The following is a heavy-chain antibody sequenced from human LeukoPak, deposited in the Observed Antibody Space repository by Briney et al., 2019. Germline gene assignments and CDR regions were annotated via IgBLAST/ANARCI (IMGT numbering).Heavy chain of an antibody. V-gene: IGHV1-18*01. Sequence: GASVKVSCKASGYSFTSYGISWVRQAPGQGLEWMGWIRCYNGNTKYAQKLQGRVTVTTDTSTSTAYMELRSLRSDDTAVYYCARAPEGILSGYLYFDYWGQGTLVTVSS. CDR1: GYSFTSYG. J-gene: IGHJ4*02. CDR2: IRCYNGNT. D-gene: IGHD3-9*01. CDR3: ARAPEGILSGYLYFDY.